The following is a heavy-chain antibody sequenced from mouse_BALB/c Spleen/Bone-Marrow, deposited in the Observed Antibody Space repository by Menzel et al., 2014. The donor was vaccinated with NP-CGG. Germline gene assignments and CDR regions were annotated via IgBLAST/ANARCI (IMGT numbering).Heavy chain of an antibody. D-gene: IGHD2-3*01. CDR1: GYTFTSYW. J-gene: IGHJ4*01. CDR3: ARSDGYYPYSYAMDY. CDR2: INPSNGRT. Sequence: QVQLQQSGAELVKPGASVKLSCKASGYTFTSYWMHWVKQRPGQGLEWIGEINPSNGRTNYNEKFKSKATLTVDKSSSTAYMQLSSLTSEDSAVYYCARSDGYYPYSYAMDYRGQGTSVTVPS. V-gene: IGHV1S81*02.